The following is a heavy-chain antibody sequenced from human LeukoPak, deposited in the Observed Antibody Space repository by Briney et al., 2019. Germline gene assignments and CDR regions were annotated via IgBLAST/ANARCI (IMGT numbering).Heavy chain of an antibody. Sequence: GGSLRLSCAASGVTFSDYYMSWIRQAPGKGLEWISYISSGSNTIFYADSVQGRFTISRDNSKNSLFLQMNSLRADDTAVYFCARDRSSYSDSWGQGTLVTVSS. CDR1: GVTFSDYY. CDR3: ARDRSSYSDS. D-gene: IGHD1-26*01. J-gene: IGHJ5*02. V-gene: IGHV3-11*04. CDR2: ISSGSNTI.